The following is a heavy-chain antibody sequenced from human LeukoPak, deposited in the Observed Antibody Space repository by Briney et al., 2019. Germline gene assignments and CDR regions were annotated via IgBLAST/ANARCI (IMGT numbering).Heavy chain of an antibody. J-gene: IGHJ4*02. D-gene: IGHD2-21*02. CDR3: ARAEYCGGDCYYNY. V-gene: IGHV4-59*01. Sequence: SETLSLTCTVSGGSISSYYWSWIRQPPGKGLEWIGYIYYSGSTNYNPSLKSRVTISVDTSKNQFSLKLSSVTAADTAVYYCARAEYCGGDCYYNYWGQGTLVIVSS. CDR1: GGSISSYY. CDR2: IYYSGST.